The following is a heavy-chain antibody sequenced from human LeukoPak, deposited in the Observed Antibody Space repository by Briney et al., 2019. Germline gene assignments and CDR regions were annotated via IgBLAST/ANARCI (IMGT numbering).Heavy chain of an antibody. V-gene: IGHV3-74*01. J-gene: IGHJ3*02. D-gene: IGHD2-2*01. CDR1: GFTFSSYW. CDR3: ARLRVVGVAFDI. CDR2: INTDGSST. Sequence: GGSLRLSCAASGFTFSSYWMHWVRQAPGKGLVWVSRINTDGSSTSYADSVKGRFTISRDNAKNTLYLQMNSLRAEDTAVYYCARLRVVGVAFDIWGQGTMVTVSS.